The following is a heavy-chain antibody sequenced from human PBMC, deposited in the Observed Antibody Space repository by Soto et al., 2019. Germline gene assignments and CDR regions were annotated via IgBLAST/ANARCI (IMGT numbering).Heavy chain of an antibody. D-gene: IGHD3-10*01. CDR2: INPSGGST. V-gene: IGHV1-46*01. J-gene: IGHJ4*02. Sequence: ASVKVSCKASGGTFSIYAISWVRQAPGQGLEWMGIINPSGGSTSYAQKFQGRVTMTRDTSTSTVYMELSSLRSEDTAVYYCAREDYLTYWGQGTLVTVSS. CDR3: AREDYLTY. CDR1: GGTFSIYA.